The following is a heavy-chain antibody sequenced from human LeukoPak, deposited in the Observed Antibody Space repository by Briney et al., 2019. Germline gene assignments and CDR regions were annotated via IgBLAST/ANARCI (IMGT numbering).Heavy chain of an antibody. V-gene: IGHV3-23*01. CDR2: ISGSGGST. J-gene: IGHJ4*02. CDR1: GFTFSSYA. CDR3: AKAGIVVVPAAIWVYFDY. D-gene: IGHD2-2*01. Sequence: GGSLRLSCAASGFTFSSYAMSWVRQAPRKGLEWVSAISGSGGSTYYADSVKGRFTISRDNSKNTLYLQMNSLRAEDTAVYYCAKAGIVVVPAAIWVYFDYWAREPWSPSPQ.